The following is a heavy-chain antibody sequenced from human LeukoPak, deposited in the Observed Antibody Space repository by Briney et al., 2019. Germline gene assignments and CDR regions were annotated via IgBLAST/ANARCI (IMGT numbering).Heavy chain of an antibody. Sequence: PGGSLRLSCAASEFTFSRYAMHWVRQAPGKGLEWVTAISYDGSKQYYADSVKGRFSISRDNSKNMLYLQMNSLKIEDTAVYYCARAPDGMDVWGQGTTVTVSS. CDR3: ARAPDGMDV. CDR2: ISYDGSKQ. CDR1: EFTFSRYA. J-gene: IGHJ6*02. V-gene: IGHV3-30-3*01.